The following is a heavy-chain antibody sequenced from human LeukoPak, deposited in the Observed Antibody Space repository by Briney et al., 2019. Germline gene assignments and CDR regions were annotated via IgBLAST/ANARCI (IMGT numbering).Heavy chain of an antibody. J-gene: IGHJ4*02. CDR2: ISAYNGNT. Sequence: GASVKVSCKASGYTFTSYGISWVRQAPGQGLEWMGWISAYNGNTNYAQKLQGRVTMTTDTSTSTAYMELRSLRSDDTAVYYCARGGPRRYFDWLLYFDYWGQGTLVTVSS. CDR3: ARGGPRRYFDWLLYFDY. D-gene: IGHD3-9*01. V-gene: IGHV1-18*01. CDR1: GYTFTSYG.